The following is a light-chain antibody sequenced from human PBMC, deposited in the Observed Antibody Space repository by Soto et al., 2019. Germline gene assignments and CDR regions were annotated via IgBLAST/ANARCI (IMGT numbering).Light chain of an antibody. J-gene: IGKJ1*01. CDR2: GAS. CDR1: QSVSNNY. CDR3: QQYGSSPTWT. Sequence: EIGFNQSLCTLSLPQGERATLSCRAIQSVSNNYLAWYQQKPGQAPRLLIYGASTRATGIPDRFSGSGSGTDFTLTISRLEPEDSAVYYCQQYGSSPTWTFCQGTKVDIK. V-gene: IGKV3-20*01.